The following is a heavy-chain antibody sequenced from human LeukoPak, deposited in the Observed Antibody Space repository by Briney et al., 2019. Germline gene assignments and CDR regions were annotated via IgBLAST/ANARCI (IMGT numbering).Heavy chain of an antibody. CDR3: ATEGAESYYDILTGYSQKYYFDY. V-gene: IGHV3-23*01. D-gene: IGHD3-9*01. CDR1: GFTFSSYA. CDR2: ISGSGGST. J-gene: IGHJ4*02. Sequence: GGSLRLSCAASGFTFSSYAISWVRQAPGKGLEWVSAISGSGGSTYYADFVKGRFTISRDNSKNTLYLQMNSLRAEDTAVYYCATEGAESYYDILTGYSQKYYFDYWGQGTLVTVSS.